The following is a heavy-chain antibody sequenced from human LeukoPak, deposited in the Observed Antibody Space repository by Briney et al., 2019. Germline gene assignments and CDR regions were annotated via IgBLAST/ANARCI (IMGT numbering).Heavy chain of an antibody. Sequence: PSETLSLTCTVSDGSMNIYFWTWIRRPAGKGLEWIGRIYSSGSTNYNPSLKSRVTMSVDTSKNQFSLKLSSVSAADAAIYYCARGDFGVLDAFDIWGQGTVVTVSS. CDR1: DGSMNIYF. J-gene: IGHJ3*02. CDR2: IYSSGST. CDR3: ARGDFGVLDAFDI. D-gene: IGHD4-17*01. V-gene: IGHV4-4*07.